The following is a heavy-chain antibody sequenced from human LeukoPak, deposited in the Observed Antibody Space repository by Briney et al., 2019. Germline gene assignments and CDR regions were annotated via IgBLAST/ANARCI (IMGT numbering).Heavy chain of an antibody. Sequence: SETLSLTCTVSGGSISSYYWSWIRQPAGMGLEWIGRIYTSGSTNYSPSLKSRVTMSVDTSKNQFSLKLSSVTAADTAVYYCARERYSSSWYRAFDIWGQGTMVTVSS. CDR1: GGSISSYY. CDR3: ARERYSSSWYRAFDI. D-gene: IGHD6-13*01. J-gene: IGHJ3*02. CDR2: IYTSGST. V-gene: IGHV4-4*07.